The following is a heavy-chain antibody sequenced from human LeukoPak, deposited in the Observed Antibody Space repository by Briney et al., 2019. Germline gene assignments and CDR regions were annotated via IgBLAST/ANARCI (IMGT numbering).Heavy chain of an antibody. D-gene: IGHD3-10*01. CDR1: GFTFSSYW. CDR2: IKQDGSEK. V-gene: IGHV3-7*01. Sequence: GGSLRLSCAASGFTFSSYWMSWVRQAPGKGLEWVVDIKQDGSEKYYVDSVKGRFTISRDNAKNSLYLQMNSLRAEDTAVYYISLYYGSGSYYKAYYFDYWGQGTLVTVSS. J-gene: IGHJ4*02. CDR3: SLYYGSGSYYKAYYFDY.